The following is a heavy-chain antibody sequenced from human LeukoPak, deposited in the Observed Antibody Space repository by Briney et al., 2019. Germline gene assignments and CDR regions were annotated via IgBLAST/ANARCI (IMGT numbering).Heavy chain of an antibody. J-gene: IGHJ4*02. CDR2: TYYRSKWYN. Sequence: SQTLSLTCAISGDSVSSNSGAWNWIRQSPSRGLEWLGRTYYRSKWYNDYAVSVKSRMTIIPDTSKNQFSLQLNSVTPDDTALYYCAGDRGVGAAVFFDYWGLGTLVTVSS. CDR3: AGDRGVGAAVFFDY. CDR1: GDSVSSNSGA. V-gene: IGHV6-1*01. D-gene: IGHD6-13*01.